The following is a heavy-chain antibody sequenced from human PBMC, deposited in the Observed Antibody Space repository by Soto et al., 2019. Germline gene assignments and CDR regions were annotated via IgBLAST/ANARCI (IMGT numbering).Heavy chain of an antibody. V-gene: IGHV3-23*01. D-gene: IGHD5-18*01. CDR1: GFTFSSYA. J-gene: IGHJ4*02. CDR2: ISGSGGST. CDR3: AKDNTAMVFYYFDY. Sequence: GGSLRLSCAASGFTFSSYAMSWVRQAPGKGVEWVSAISGSGGSTYYADSVKGRFTISRDNSKNTLYLQMNSLRAEDTAVYYCAKDNTAMVFYYFDYWGQGTLVTVSS.